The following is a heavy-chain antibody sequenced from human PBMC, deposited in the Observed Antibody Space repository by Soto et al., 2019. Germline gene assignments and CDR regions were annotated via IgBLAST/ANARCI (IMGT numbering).Heavy chain of an antibody. V-gene: IGHV1-2*02. CDR1: GYTFTGYY. J-gene: IGHJ6*02. D-gene: IGHD2-2*01. CDR2: INPNSGGT. Sequence: ASVKVSCKASGYTFTGYYMHWVRQAPGQGLEWMGWINPNSGGTNYAQKFQGRVTMTRDTSISTAYMELSRLRSDDTAVYYCARDIVVVPAAPGYGMDVWGQGXTVTVYS. CDR3: ARDIVVVPAAPGYGMDV.